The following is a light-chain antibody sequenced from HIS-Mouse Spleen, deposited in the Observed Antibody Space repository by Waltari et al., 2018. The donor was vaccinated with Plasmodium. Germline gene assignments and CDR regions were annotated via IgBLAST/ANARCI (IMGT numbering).Light chain of an antibody. V-gene: IGLV2-8*01. CDR3: SSYAGSNNLV. CDR1: SSDVGGYNY. CDR2: EVG. J-gene: IGLJ2*01. Sequence: QSALTQPPSASGSPGQSVTISCTGTSSDVGGYNYVSGYQQHPGKAPKLMMYEVGKRPSGFPARVSGSRSGNTASLTVSGLQAEDEADYYCSSYAGSNNLVFGGGTKLTVL.